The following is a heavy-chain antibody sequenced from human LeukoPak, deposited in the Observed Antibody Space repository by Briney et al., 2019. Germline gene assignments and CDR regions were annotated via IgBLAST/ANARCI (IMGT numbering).Heavy chain of an antibody. Sequence: PSETLSLTCTVSGGSISSYYWSWIRQPAGKGMKWIGRIYTSGRTNYNPCLKSRVTMSVDTSKNQFSLKLNSVTAADTAVYYCARGKGYCTSTSCGYCSGGSCYAIYYYYYMDVWGKGTTVTVSS. CDR2: IYTSGRT. J-gene: IGHJ6*03. CDR3: ARGKGYCTSTSCGYCSGGSCYAIYYYYYMDV. CDR1: GGSISSYY. V-gene: IGHV4-4*07. D-gene: IGHD2-2*01.